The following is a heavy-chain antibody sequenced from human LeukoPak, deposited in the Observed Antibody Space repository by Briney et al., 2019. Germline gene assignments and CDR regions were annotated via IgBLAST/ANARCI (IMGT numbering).Heavy chain of an antibody. D-gene: IGHD4-17*01. J-gene: IGHJ4*02. V-gene: IGHV3-11*06. CDR1: GFTFREYY. Sequence: GGSLRLSCAASGFTFREYYMAWIRQAPGKGLEWVSSISSNSDYTHYADSSEGRFAISRDNTQNSLSLQMNSLRPEDTAVYYCAREFYGQFDFWGQGILVTVSS. CDR2: ISSNSDYT. CDR3: AREFYGQFDF.